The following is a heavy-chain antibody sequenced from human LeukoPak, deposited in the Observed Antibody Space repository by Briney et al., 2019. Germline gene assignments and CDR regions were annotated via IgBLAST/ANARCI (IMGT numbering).Heavy chain of an antibody. CDR2: IYYSGRT. J-gene: IGHJ6*03. Sequence: TSETPSVTCTVSGGSISSGGYYWGWIRHHPGKGKEWIAYIYYSGRTYYNPSLKSRVTISVDTSKNQFSLKLSSVTAADTAVYYCARVSGQPPYYMDVWGKGTTVTVSS. D-gene: IGHD3-10*01. V-gene: IGHV4-31*03. CDR3: ARVSGQPPYYMDV. CDR1: GGSISSGGYY.